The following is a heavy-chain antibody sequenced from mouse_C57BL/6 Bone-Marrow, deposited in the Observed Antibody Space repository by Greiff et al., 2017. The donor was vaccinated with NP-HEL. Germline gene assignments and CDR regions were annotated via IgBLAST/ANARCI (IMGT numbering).Heavy chain of an antibody. CDR1: GFSLTSYG. D-gene: IGHD2-3*01. V-gene: IGHV2-6*03. CDR2: IWSDGST. J-gene: IGHJ4*01. Sequence: QVQLQQSGPGLVAPSQRLSITCTVSGFSLTSYGVHWVRQPPGKGLEWLVVIWSDGSTTYNSALKSRLSISKDNSKSQVFLKMNSLQTDDTAMYYCARAPYDGYYGDYWGQGTSVTVSS. CDR3: ARAPYDGYYGDY.